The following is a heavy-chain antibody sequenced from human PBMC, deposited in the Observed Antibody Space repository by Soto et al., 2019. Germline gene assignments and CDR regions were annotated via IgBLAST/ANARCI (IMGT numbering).Heavy chain of an antibody. V-gene: IGHV3-7*03. CDR2: IKQDGSEK. D-gene: IGHD3-10*01. Sequence: EVQLVASGGGLVQPGGSLRLSCAASGFTFSSYWMSWVRQAPGKGLEWVANIKQDGSEKYYVDSVKGRFTISRDNAKNSLYLQMNSLRAEDTAVYYCAREAGAPYRVRGVMPFDPWGQGTLVTVSS. CDR3: AREAGAPYRVRGVMPFDP. CDR1: GFTFSSYW. J-gene: IGHJ5*02.